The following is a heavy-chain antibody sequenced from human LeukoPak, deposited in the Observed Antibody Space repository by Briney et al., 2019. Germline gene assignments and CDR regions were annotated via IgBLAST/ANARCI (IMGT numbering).Heavy chain of an antibody. CDR1: GGSFSGYY. J-gene: IGHJ5*02. CDR3: ARGPWFDP. CDR2: INHSGSA. V-gene: IGHV4-34*01. Sequence: SETLSLTCAVYGGSFSGYYWSWIRQPPGKGLEWIGEINHSGSANYNPSLKSRVTISVDTSKNQFSLRLSSVTAADTAVYYCARGPWFDPWGQGTLVTVSS.